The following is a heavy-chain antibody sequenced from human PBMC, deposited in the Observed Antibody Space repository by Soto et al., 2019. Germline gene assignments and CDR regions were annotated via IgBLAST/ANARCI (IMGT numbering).Heavy chain of an antibody. CDR2: MNPNSGNT. D-gene: IGHD6-13*01. Sequence: QVQLVQSGAEVKKPGASVKVSCKASGYTFTSYDINWVRQATGQGLEWMGWMNPNSGNTGYAQKLQGRVTMTRNTSISPAIMELISLRSEDTAVYFCARERSAAGTGWFDPWGQGTLVTVSS. V-gene: IGHV1-8*01. CDR1: GYTFTSYD. CDR3: ARERSAAGTGWFDP. J-gene: IGHJ5*02.